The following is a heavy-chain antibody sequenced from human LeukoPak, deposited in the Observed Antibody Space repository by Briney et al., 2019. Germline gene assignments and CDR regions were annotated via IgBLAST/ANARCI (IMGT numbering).Heavy chain of an antibody. J-gene: IGHJ4*02. Sequence: GGSLRLSCAASGFTFSTYGMNWVRQPPGKGLEWVSSISDTSSYIYYADSVKGRFTISRDNAKNSLHLQMDSLRAEDTAVYYCASTGVSNYYDSSGYLNWGQGTLVTVSS. CDR3: ASTGVSNYYDSSGYLN. V-gene: IGHV3-21*01. CDR1: GFTFSTYG. D-gene: IGHD3-22*01. CDR2: ISDTSSYI.